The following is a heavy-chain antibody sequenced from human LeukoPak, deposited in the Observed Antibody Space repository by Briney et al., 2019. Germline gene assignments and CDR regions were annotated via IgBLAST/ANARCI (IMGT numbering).Heavy chain of an antibody. V-gene: IGHV3-30*18. CDR1: GFTFSIYG. Sequence: GGSLRLSCAASGFTFSIYGMHWVRQAPGKGLEWVAVISYDGSNKYYADSVKGRFTISRDNSKNTLYLQMNSLRAEDTAVYYCAKDFRFDRDGLDYWGQGTLVTVSS. CDR2: ISYDGSNK. J-gene: IGHJ4*02. CDR3: AKDFRFDRDGLDY. D-gene: IGHD5-24*01.